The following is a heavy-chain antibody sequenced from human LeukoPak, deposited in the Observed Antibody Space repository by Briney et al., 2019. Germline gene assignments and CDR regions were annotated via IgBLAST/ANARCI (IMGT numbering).Heavy chain of an antibody. CDR3: ASGGRLDY. D-gene: IGHD5-12*01. CDR1: GLTFNNHT. Sequence: GGSLRLSCAASGLTFNNHTMSWVRLAPGKGLEWVSGISGSGGRLFHSDSVKGRFTVSRDNSKNTLFLQMNSLRVEDTAIYYCASGGRLDYWGQGTLVTVSS. CDR2: ISGSGGRL. J-gene: IGHJ4*02. V-gene: IGHV3-23*01.